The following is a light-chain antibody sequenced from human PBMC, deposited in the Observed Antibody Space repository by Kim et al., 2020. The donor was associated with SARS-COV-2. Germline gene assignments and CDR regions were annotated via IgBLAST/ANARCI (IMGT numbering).Light chain of an antibody. V-gene: IGKV3-15*01. J-gene: IGKJ2*01. CDR3: HQYNNWYT. CDR1: QSVSSS. CDR2: GAS. Sequence: LAVSAGERATLSCRASQSVSSSLAWYQQKPGQAPRLLIYGASTRATGIPARFSGSGSGAEFTLTISSLQSEDFAVYYCHQYNNWYTFGQGTKLEI.